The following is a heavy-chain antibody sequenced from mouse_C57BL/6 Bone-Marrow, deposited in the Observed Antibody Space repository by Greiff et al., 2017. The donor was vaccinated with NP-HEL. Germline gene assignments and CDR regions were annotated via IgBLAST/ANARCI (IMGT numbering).Heavy chain of an antibody. CDR3: AYYYGSNPEY. CDR2: ISDGGSYT. CDR1: GFTFSSYA. Sequence: EVKLMESGGGLVKPGGSLKLSCAASGFTFSSYAMSWVRQTPEKRLEWVATISDGGSYTYYPDNVKGRFTISRDNAKNNLYLQMSHLKSEDTAMYYCAYYYGSNPEYWGQGTTLTVSS. J-gene: IGHJ2*01. D-gene: IGHD1-1*01. V-gene: IGHV5-4*03.